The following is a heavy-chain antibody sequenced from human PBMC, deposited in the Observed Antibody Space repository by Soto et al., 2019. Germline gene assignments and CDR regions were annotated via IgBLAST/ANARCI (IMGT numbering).Heavy chain of an antibody. V-gene: IGHV3-23*01. CDR2: ISGSGGST. CDR3: ANETPRFWEFIQPYY. D-gene: IGHD3-3*01. Sequence: GVCLRRSCAASGFTFSSYAMSWVRQAPGKGLEWVSAISGSGGSTYYADSVKGRFTISRDNSKNTLYLQMNSLRAEDTAVYYRANETPRFWEFIQPYYSGQGTLSTVSA. CDR1: GFTFSSYA. J-gene: IGHJ4*02.